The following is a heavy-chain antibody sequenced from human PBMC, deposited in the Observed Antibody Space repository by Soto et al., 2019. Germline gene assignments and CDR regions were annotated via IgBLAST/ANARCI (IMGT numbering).Heavy chain of an antibody. Sequence: NPGGSLRLSCAASGFTFSSYSMNWVRQAPGKGLEWVSSISSSSSYIYYADSVKGRFTISRDNAKNSLYLQMNSLRAEDTAVYYCATGVFSSSSLDYYYYGMDVWGQGTTVTVSS. V-gene: IGHV3-21*01. CDR2: ISSSSSYI. CDR1: GFTFSSYS. CDR3: ATGVFSSSSLDYYYYGMDV. J-gene: IGHJ6*02. D-gene: IGHD6-6*01.